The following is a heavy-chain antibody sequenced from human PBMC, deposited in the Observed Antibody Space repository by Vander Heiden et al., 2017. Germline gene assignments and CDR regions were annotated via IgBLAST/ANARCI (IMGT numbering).Heavy chain of an antibody. CDR2: ISSSGSTI. J-gene: IGHJ4*02. CDR3: ARDRAGAISDY. CDR1: GFTFSSYE. V-gene: IGHV3-48*03. D-gene: IGHD1-26*01. Sequence: EVPLVESGGGLVQHGGSLRLSCAASGFTFSSYEMNWVRQAPGKGLEWVSYISSSGSTIYYADSVKGRFTISRDNAKNSLYLQMNSLRAEDTAVYYCARDRAGAISDYWGQGTLVTVSS.